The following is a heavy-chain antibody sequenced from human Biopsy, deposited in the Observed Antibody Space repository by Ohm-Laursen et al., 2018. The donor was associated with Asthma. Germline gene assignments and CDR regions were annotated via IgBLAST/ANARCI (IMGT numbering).Heavy chain of an antibody. CDR1: GFTFGDYC. CDR2: IKLDGTEK. CDR3: ARTFHFWSPYHAEHYQL. Sequence: SLRLSCSASGFTFGDYCMSWVRQVPGKGLEWVANIKLDGTEKNHVDSLKGRFTISRDNAKNSLYLQMNSLRAGDTAVYYCARTFHFWSPYHAEHYQLWGQGTLVTVPS. J-gene: IGHJ1*01. V-gene: IGHV3-7*01. D-gene: IGHD3-3*02.